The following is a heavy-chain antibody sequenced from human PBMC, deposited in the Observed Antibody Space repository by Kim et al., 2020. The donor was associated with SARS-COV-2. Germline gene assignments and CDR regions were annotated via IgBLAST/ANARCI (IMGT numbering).Heavy chain of an antibody. CDR2: ISSSSSYI. V-gene: IGHV3-21*01. J-gene: IGHJ6*02. CDR1: GFTFSSYS. Sequence: GGSLRLSCAASGFTFSSYSMNWVRQAPGKGLEWVSSISSSSSYIYYADSVKGRFTISRDNAKNSLYLQMNSLRAEDTAVYYCGRDEYYDFGDGRGPTYYYGMDVWGQGTTVTVSS. D-gene: IGHD3-3*01. CDR3: GRDEYYDFGDGRGPTYYYGMDV.